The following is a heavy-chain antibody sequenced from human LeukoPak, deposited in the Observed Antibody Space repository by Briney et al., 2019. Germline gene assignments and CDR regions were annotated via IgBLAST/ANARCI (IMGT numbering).Heavy chain of an antibody. D-gene: IGHD6-13*01. V-gene: IGHV4-34*01. J-gene: IGHJ6*03. CDR2: INHSGST. CDR1: GGSFSGYY. Sequence: SETLSLTCAVYGGSFSGYYWSWIRQPPGKGLEWIGEINHSGSTNYNPSLKSRGTVSVDTSKNQFSLKLSSVTAADTAVYYCARGRVAAAGIRYYYMDVWGKGTTVTVSS. CDR3: ARGRVAAAGIRYYYMDV.